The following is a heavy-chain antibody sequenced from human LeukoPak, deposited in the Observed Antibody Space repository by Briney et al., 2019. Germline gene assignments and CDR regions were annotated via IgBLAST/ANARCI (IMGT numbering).Heavy chain of an antibody. CDR3: ARDRPVSPGLFDY. V-gene: IGHV3-33*01. Sequence: GGSLRLSCAASGFTFSSYGMHWVRQAPGKGLEWVAVIWYDGSNKYYADSVKGRFTISRDNSKNTLYLQMNSLRAEDMAVYYCARDRPVSPGLFDYWGQGTLVTVSS. D-gene: IGHD3/OR15-3a*01. J-gene: IGHJ4*02. CDR1: GFTFSSYG. CDR2: IWYDGSNK.